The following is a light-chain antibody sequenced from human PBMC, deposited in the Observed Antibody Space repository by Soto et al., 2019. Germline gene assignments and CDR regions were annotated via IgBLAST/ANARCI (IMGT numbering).Light chain of an antibody. Sequence: QSALTQPASVSGSPGQSIAISCTGTFSYVGGYDYVSWYQQHPDKAPKLMIYEVTKRHSGVSNRFSGSKSGNTASLTISGLQPEYEADYYCSSQTSGSTRVFGSGTKLTVL. V-gene: IGLV2-14*01. CDR2: EVT. CDR1: FSYVGGYDY. J-gene: IGLJ1*01. CDR3: SSQTSGSTRV.